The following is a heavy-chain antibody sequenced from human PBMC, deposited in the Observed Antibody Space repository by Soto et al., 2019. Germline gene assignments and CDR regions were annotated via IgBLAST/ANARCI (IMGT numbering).Heavy chain of an antibody. CDR2: MTGDGRTT. J-gene: IGHJ4*02. CDR1: GFTFGDYW. V-gene: IGHV3-74*03. Sequence: LRLSCAASGFTFGDYWMHWVRQPPGKGPEWVSRMTGDGRTTQYADSVKGRFTASRDNAKSTLYLQMNSLRAEDTAVYYCATAEVDYWGPGTLVTVS. CDR3: ATAEVDY.